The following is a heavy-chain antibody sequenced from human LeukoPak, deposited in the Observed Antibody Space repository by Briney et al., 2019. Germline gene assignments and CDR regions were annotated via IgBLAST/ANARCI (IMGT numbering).Heavy chain of an antibody. Sequence: GASVKVSCKASGYTFTSYAMHWVRQAPGQRLEWMGWINAGNGNTKYSQKFQGRVTITRDTSASTAYMELSSLRSEDTAVYYCARGGHFQEADPFDYWGQGTLVTVSS. CDR2: INAGNGNT. CDR3: ARGGHFQEADPFDY. V-gene: IGHV1-3*01. CDR1: GYTFTSYA. D-gene: IGHD1-26*01. J-gene: IGHJ4*02.